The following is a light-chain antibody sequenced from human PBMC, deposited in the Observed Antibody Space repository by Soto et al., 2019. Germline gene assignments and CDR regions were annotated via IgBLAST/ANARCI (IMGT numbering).Light chain of an antibody. CDR3: QQYKTFWT. V-gene: IGKV1-39*01. CDR1: QSISSY. J-gene: IGKJ1*01. CDR2: AAS. Sequence: DIQMTQSPSSLSASVGDRVTITCRASQSISSYLSWYQQKPGKAPNLLIYAASTLQSGVPSRFSGSGSGTDFTLTISSLQPEDFATYYCQQYKTFWTFGQGTKVDIK.